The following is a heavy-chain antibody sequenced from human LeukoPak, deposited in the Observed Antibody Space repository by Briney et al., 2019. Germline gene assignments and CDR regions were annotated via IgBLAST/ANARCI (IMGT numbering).Heavy chain of an antibody. CDR2: IYSGGST. D-gene: IGHD3-10*01. CDR3: ASNAGILWFGELLYPHYYYGMDV. V-gene: IGHV3-66*01. J-gene: IGHJ6*02. Sequence: GGSLRLSCAASGFTFSSYSMNWVRQAPGKGLEWVSVIYSGGSTYYADSVKGRFTISRDNSKNTLYLQMNSLRAEDTAVYYCASNAGILWFGELLYPHYYYGMDVWGQGTTVTVSS. CDR1: GFTFSSYS.